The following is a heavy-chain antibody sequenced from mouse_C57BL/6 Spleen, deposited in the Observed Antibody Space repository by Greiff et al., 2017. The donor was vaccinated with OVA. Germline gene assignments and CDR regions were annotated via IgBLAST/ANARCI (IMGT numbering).Heavy chain of an antibody. J-gene: IGHJ3*01. CDR2: INYDGSST. CDR1: GFTFSDYY. D-gene: IGHD3-2*02. V-gene: IGHV5-16*01. CDR3: ARLDSSGYLAY. Sequence: EVKVVESEGGLVQPGSSMKLSCTASGFTFSDYYMAWVRQVPEKGLEWVANINYDGSSTYYLDSLKSRFIISRDNAKNILYLQMSSLKSEDTATYYCARLDSSGYLAYWGQGTLVTVSA.